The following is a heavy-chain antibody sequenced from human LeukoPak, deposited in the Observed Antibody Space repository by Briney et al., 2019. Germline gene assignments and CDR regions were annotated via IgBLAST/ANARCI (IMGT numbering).Heavy chain of an antibody. CDR3: ARLQLVEYSSSYEFGY. J-gene: IGHJ4*02. CDR2: IYYSGST. Sequence: PSETLSLTCTVSGGSISSYYWSWIRQPPGKGLEWIGYIYYSGSTNYNPSLKSRVTISVDTSKNQFSLKLSSVTAADTAVYYCARLQLVEYSSSYEFGYWGQGTLVTVSS. D-gene: IGHD6-6*01. V-gene: IGHV4-59*01. CDR1: GGSISSYY.